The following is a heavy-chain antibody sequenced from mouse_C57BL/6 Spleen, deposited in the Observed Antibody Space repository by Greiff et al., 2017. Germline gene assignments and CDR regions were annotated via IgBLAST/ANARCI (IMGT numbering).Heavy chain of an antibody. D-gene: IGHD2-4*01. CDR1: GYTFTDYN. Sequence: EVQLVQSGPELVKPGASVKMSCKASGYTFTDYNMHWVKQSPGKSLEWIGYINPNNGGTSYNQKFKGKATLTVNKSSSTAYMELRSLTSEDSAVYYCARGDYQEYYAMDYWGQGTSVTVSS. V-gene: IGHV1-22*01. CDR3: ARGDYQEYYAMDY. J-gene: IGHJ4*01. CDR2: INPNNGGT.